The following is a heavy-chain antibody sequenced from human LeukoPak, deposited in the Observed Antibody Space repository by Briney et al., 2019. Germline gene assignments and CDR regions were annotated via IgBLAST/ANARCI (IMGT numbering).Heavy chain of an antibody. CDR3: ARGGDYYDSSGYYDDAFDI. D-gene: IGHD3-22*01. J-gene: IGHJ3*02. CDR1: GYTFTSYG. CDR2: FSAYNGNT. Sequence: ASVKVSCKASGYTFTSYGISWVRQAPGQGLEWMGWFSAYNGNTNYAQKLQGRVTMTTDTSTSTAYMELRSLRSDDTAVYYCARGGDYYDSSGYYDDAFDIWGQGTMVTVSS. V-gene: IGHV1-18*01.